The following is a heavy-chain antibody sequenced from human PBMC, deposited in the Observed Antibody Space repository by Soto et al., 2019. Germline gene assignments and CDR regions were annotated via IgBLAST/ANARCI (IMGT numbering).Heavy chain of an antibody. J-gene: IGHJ6*02. V-gene: IGHV5-10-1*01. D-gene: IGHD3-9*01. CDR1: GYSFTSYW. CDR3: AREDWHQQEHGMDV. CDR2: IDPSDSYT. Sequence: PGESLKISCKGSGYSFTSYWISWVRQMPGKGLEWMGRIDPSDSYTNYNPSFQGHVTISADKSITTAYLQWSSLKASDTAMYYCAREDWHQQEHGMDVWGQGTTVTVSS.